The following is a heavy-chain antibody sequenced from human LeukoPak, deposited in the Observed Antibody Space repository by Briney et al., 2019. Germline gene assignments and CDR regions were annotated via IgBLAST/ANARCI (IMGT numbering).Heavy chain of an antibody. V-gene: IGHV3-13*01. Sequence: GGSLRLSCAASGFTFSSYDMHWVRQATGKGLEWVSAIGTAGGTYYPGSVKGRFTISRENAKNSLYLQMNSLRAGDTAVYYCARGGYSYAVDYWGQGTLVTVSS. D-gene: IGHD5-18*01. CDR3: ARGGYSYAVDY. CDR2: IGTAGGT. J-gene: IGHJ4*02. CDR1: GFTFSSYD.